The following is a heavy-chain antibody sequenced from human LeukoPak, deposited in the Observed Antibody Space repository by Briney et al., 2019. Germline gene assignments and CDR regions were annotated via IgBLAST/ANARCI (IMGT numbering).Heavy chain of an antibody. V-gene: IGHV3-23*01. D-gene: IGHD3-10*01. J-gene: IGHJ4*02. Sequence: PGGSLRLSCAASGFTFSNYAMSWVRRAPGKGLEWVSDISESGGSTYYADSVKGRFTISRDIAKNSLYLQMNSLRAEDTAVYYCARDPRYYGSGNFDYWGQGTLVTVSS. CDR2: ISESGGST. CDR3: ARDPRYYGSGNFDY. CDR1: GFTFSNYA.